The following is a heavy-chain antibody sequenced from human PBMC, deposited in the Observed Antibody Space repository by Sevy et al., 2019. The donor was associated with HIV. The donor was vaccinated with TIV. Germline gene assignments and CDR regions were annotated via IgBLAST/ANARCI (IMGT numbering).Heavy chain of an antibody. J-gene: IGHJ4*02. CDR1: GFTFSSYA. CDR2: ISGSGGST. V-gene: IGHV3-23*01. CDR3: AKGNDDYFDY. D-gene: IGHD1-1*01. Sequence: GGSLRLSCAASGFTFSSYAMSWVRQAPGKGLEWVSAISGSGGSTYYAYSVKGRFTFSRDNSKNTLYLQMNSLRAEDTAVYYCAKGNDDYFDYWGQGTLVTVSS.